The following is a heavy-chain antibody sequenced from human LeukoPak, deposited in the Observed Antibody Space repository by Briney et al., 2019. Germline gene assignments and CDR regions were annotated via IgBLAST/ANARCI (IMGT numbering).Heavy chain of an antibody. J-gene: IGHJ4*02. CDR2: ISPDGKTI. CDR3: ARNLREKDY. Sequence: GGSLRLSCAASGFTFSRYWMHWVRQAPGKGLVWVSRISPDGKTINYADSVKGGFTVSRDNAKNTLYLQMNSLRAEDTAVYYCARNLREKDYWGQGTLVTVSS. D-gene: IGHD4-17*01. CDR1: GFTFSRYW. V-gene: IGHV3-74*01.